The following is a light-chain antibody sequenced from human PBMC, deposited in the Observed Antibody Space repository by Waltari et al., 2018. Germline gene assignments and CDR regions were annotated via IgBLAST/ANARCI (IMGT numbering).Light chain of an antibody. CDR3: ASWDGSLGGVI. CDR2: RNN. Sequence: QSVLSQPPPASGSPGQRVTVSCFGSNYNIGNNFIYWYHQLPGTATKLPIYRNNQRPSGAPDRFAGSKSGTSASLAISGRRSEDEADYNCASWDGSLGGVIFGGGTKLTVL. J-gene: IGLJ2*01. CDR1: NYNIGNNF. V-gene: IGLV1-47*01.